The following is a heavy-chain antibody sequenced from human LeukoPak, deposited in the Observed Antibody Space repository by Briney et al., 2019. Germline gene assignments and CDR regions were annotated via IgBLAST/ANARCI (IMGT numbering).Heavy chain of an antibody. CDR2: INPNSGGT. Sequence: ASVKVSCKASGYTFTGYYMHWVRQAPGQGLEWMGRINPNSGGTNYAQKFQGRVTMTRDTSTSTVYMELSSLRSEDTAVYYCARSTYYYDSSGYYDSGYFDYWGQGTLVTVSS. CDR1: GYTFTGYY. J-gene: IGHJ4*02. CDR3: ARSTYYYDSSGYYDSGYFDY. V-gene: IGHV1-2*06. D-gene: IGHD3-22*01.